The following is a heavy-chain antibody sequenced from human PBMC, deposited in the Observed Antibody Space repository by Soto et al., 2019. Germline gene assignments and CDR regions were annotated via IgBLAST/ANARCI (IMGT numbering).Heavy chain of an antibody. CDR2: IWYDGSNK. Sequence: ESGGGVVQPGRSLRLSCAASGFTFSSYGMHWVRQAPGKGLEWVAVIWYDGSNKYYADSVKGRFTISRDNSKNTLYLQMNSLRAEDTAVYYCARDGRLGGSYLGYYYYGMDVWGQGTTVTVSS. J-gene: IGHJ6*02. CDR1: GFTFSSYG. V-gene: IGHV3-33*01. CDR3: ARDGRLGGSYLGYYYYGMDV. D-gene: IGHD1-26*01.